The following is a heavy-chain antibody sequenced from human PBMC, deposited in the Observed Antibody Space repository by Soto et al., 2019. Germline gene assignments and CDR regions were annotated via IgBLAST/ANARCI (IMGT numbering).Heavy chain of an antibody. CDR3: ASMAGYCSGGSCFREYYFDY. J-gene: IGHJ4*02. D-gene: IGHD2-15*01. Sequence: SETLSLTCTVLRGPISSYYWSWIRQPPGKGPKWIVYVHHSENPHYNPSLVSRVSISLDTSNNQFSFKLSSVTAADTAVYYCASMAGYCSGGSCFREYYFDYWGQGTLVTVSS. CDR2: VHHSENP. V-gene: IGHV4-59*08. CDR1: RGPISSYY.